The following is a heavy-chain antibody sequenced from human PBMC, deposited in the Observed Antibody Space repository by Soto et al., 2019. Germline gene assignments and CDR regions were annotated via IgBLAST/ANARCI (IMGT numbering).Heavy chain of an antibody. CDR1: GFTFSSYA. CDR3: ARYLSARVTMYYYYGMDV. Sequence: QVQLVESGGGVVQPGRSLRLSCAASGFTFSSYAMHWVRQAPGKALEWVAVISYDGSNKYYADSVKGRFTISRDNSKNTLYLQMNSLRAVDTAVYYCARYLSARVTMYYYYGMDVWGQGTTVTVSS. D-gene: IGHD4-17*01. J-gene: IGHJ6*02. CDR2: ISYDGSNK. V-gene: IGHV3-30-3*01.